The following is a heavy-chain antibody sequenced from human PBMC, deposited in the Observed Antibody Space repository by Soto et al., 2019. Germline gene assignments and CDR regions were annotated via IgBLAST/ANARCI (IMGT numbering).Heavy chain of an antibody. CDR2: ISWDGGST. V-gene: IGHV3-43*01. CDR3: AKDMVLRYFDWLFSFDY. Sequence: GSLRLSCAASGFTFDDYTMHWVRQAPGKGLEWVSLISWDGGSTYYADSVKGRFTISRDNSKNSLYLQMNSLRTEDTALYYCAKDMVLRYFDWLFSFDYWGQGTLVTVSS. J-gene: IGHJ4*02. CDR1: GFTFDDYT. D-gene: IGHD3-9*01.